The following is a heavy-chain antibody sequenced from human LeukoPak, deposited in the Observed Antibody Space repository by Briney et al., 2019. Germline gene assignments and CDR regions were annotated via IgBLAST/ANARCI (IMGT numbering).Heavy chain of an antibody. CDR3: ARVVADYVWGSYRRNWFDP. Sequence: SETLSLTCTVSGGSISSYYWSWIRQPPGKGLEWIGYICYSGSTNYNPSLKSRVTISVDTSKNQFSLKLGSVTAADTAVYYCARVVADYVWGSYRRNWFDPWGQGTLVTVSS. D-gene: IGHD3-16*02. CDR2: ICYSGST. V-gene: IGHV4-59*01. CDR1: GGSISSYY. J-gene: IGHJ5*02.